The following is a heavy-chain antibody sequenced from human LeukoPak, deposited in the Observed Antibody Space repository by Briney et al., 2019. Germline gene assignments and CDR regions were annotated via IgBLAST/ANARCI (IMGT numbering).Heavy chain of an antibody. Sequence: GGSLRLSCAASGFTFSSYAMSWVRQAPGKGLEWVSAISGSGSNTYYADSVKGRFTISRDNSENTLYLQINSLRAQDTAVYYCATRYGSGSMGFDPWGQGTLVTVSS. J-gene: IGHJ5*02. CDR2: ISGSGSNT. D-gene: IGHD3-10*01. CDR3: ATRYGSGSMGFDP. V-gene: IGHV3-23*01. CDR1: GFTFSSYA.